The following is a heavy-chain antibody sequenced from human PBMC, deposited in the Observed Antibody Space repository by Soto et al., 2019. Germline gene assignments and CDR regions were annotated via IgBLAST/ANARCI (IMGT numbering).Heavy chain of an antibody. J-gene: IGHJ4*02. V-gene: IGHV3-15*07. Sequence: VQLVESGGGLVKPGGSLRLSCTASGLTFTNAWMTWVRQAPGKGLEWVARIKSHTDGGTTDYAAPLQGRFTISRDDSRNTLLLQMNSLKTEDTAVYFCATAPGYWESAPLDYWGQGTLVTVSS. CDR1: GLTFTNAW. CDR3: ATAPGYWESAPLDY. CDR2: IKSHTDGGTT. D-gene: IGHD6-25*01.